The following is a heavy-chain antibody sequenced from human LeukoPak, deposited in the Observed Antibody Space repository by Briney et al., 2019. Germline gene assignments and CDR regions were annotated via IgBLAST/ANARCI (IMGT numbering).Heavy chain of an antibody. CDR3: AGRRDFIDY. J-gene: IGHJ4*02. CDR1: GFTLSDYY. Sequence: AGGSLRLSCAASGFTLSDYYMSWFRLAPGKGLEWVSYSSSSGSTIYYADSVKGRFAISRDNAKNSLYLQMNSLRAEDTAVYYCAGRRDFIDYWGQGTLVTVSS. CDR2: SSSSGSTI. D-gene: IGHD3/OR15-3a*01. V-gene: IGHV3-11*01.